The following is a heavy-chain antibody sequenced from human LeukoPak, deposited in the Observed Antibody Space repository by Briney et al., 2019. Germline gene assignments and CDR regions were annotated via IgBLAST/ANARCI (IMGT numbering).Heavy chain of an antibody. Sequence: PGGSLRLSCAASGFTFSSYSMNWVRQAPGKGLDWVSSISSSSSYIYYADSVKGRFTISRDNAKNSLYLQMNSLRAEDTAVYYCARGGALYSGYDWANFDYWGQGTLVTVSS. CDR1: GFTFSSYS. D-gene: IGHD5-12*01. J-gene: IGHJ4*02. CDR2: ISSSSSYI. CDR3: ARGGALYSGYDWANFDY. V-gene: IGHV3-21*01.